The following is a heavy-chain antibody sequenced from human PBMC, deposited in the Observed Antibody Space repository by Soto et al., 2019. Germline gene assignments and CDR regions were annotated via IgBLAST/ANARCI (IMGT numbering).Heavy chain of an antibody. Sequence: QLQLQESGPGLVKPSETLSLTCTVSGGSISSSSYYWGWIRQPPGKGLEWIGSIYYSGSTYYNPSLKSRVTISVDTSKNQFSLKLSSVTAADTAVYYCARHSRLLEWLWDPETNWFDPWGQGTLVTVSS. CDR2: IYYSGST. V-gene: IGHV4-39*01. CDR1: GGSISSSSYY. D-gene: IGHD3-3*01. CDR3: ARHSRLLEWLWDPETNWFDP. J-gene: IGHJ5*02.